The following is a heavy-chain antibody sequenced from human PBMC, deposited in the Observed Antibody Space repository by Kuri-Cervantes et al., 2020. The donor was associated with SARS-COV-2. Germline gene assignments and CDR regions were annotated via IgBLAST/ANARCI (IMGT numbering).Heavy chain of an antibody. J-gene: IGHJ4*02. V-gene: IGHV3-21*01. CDR3: ARRYRYNLPYFDY. D-gene: IGHD1-1*01. CDR2: ISSSSSYI. CDR1: GFTFSSYS. Sequence: ETLSLTCAASGFTFSSYSMNWVRQAPGKGLEWVSSISSSSSYIYYADSVKGRFTISRDNAKNSLYLQMNSLRAEDTAVYYCARRYRYNLPYFDYWGQGTLVTVSS.